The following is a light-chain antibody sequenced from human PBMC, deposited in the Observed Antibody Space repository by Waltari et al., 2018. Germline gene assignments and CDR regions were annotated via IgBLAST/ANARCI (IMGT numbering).Light chain of an antibody. Sequence: QSALTQPASVSGSPGPSIPIPCTGTSGDVGGYHYVSWYHQHPGKAPKLMIYEVSNRPSGVSNRFSGSKSGNTASLTISGLQPEDEADYYCSSYASTITVVFGGGTKLTVL. V-gene: IGLV2-14*01. J-gene: IGLJ2*01. CDR2: EVS. CDR1: SGDVGGYHY. CDR3: SSYASTITVV.